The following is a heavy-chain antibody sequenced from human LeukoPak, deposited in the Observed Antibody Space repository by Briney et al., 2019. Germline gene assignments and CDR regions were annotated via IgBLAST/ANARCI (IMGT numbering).Heavy chain of an antibody. D-gene: IGHD4-23*01. V-gene: IGHV4-39*07. Sequence: PSETLSLTCTVSGGSISSNTYYWGWIRQPPGKGLEWIGSIYYSGSTYYNPSLKSRVTISVDTSKNQFSLKLSSVTAADTAVYYCAREGGDYGGNSQFWYFDLWGRGTLVTVSS. CDR3: AREGGDYGGNSQFWYFDL. CDR2: IYYSGST. CDR1: GGSISSNTYY. J-gene: IGHJ2*01.